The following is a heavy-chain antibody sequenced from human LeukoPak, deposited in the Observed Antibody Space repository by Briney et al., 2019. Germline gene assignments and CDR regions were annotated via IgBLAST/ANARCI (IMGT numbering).Heavy chain of an antibody. CDR1: GFTFSSYW. CDR3: ARLSAFASNYYHYYMDV. D-gene: IGHD2/OR15-2a*01. J-gene: IGHJ6*03. V-gene: IGHV3-30*02. CDR2: IRYDGSNK. Sequence: PGGSLRLSCAASGFTFSSYWMSWVRQAPGKGLEWVAFIRYDGSNKYYADSVKGRFTISRDNSKNTLYLQMKSLRAEDTAVYYCARLSAFASNYYHYYMDVWGKGTTVTISS.